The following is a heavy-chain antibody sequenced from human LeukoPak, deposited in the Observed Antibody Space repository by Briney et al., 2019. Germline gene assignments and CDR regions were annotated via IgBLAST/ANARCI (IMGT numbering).Heavy chain of an antibody. V-gene: IGHV1-18*01. Sequence: ASVKVSCKASGYTFTSYGISWVRQAPGQGLEWMGWISAYNGNTNYAQKLQGRVTMTTATSTSTAYMGLRSLRSDDTAVYYCARLTAGVVVAAHHVVEAKLYHYFDYWGQGTLVTVSS. J-gene: IGHJ4*02. CDR1: GYTFTSYG. CDR2: ISAYNGNT. D-gene: IGHD2-15*01. CDR3: ARLTAGVVVAAHHVVEAKLYHYFDY.